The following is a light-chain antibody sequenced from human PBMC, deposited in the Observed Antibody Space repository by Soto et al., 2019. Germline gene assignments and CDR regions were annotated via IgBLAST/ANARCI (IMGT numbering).Light chain of an antibody. CDR2: DAS. CDR3: QQRSDGPPIT. CDR1: QSVSSSY. Sequence: EIVLMQSPGTLSLSPGDRATLSCRASQSVSSSYLAWYQQKPGQAPRLLIYDASNRATGIPARFSGSGSGTDFTLTISSVEPEDFAIYYCQQRSDGPPITFGQGTRLENK. J-gene: IGKJ5*01. V-gene: IGKV3D-20*02.